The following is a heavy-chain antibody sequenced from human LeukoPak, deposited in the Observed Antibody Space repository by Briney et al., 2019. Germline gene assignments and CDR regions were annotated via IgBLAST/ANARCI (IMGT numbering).Heavy chain of an antibody. J-gene: IGHJ4*02. D-gene: IGHD3-3*01. CDR1: GFTFSSYA. CDR3: ASPQFNGPVRRSGYHY. CDR2: ISYDGSNK. Sequence: PGGSLRLSCAASGFTFSSYAMHWVRQAPGKGLEWVAVISYDGSNKYYADSVKGRFTISRDNSKNTLYLQMNSLRAEDTAVYYCASPQFNGPVRRSGYHYWGQGTLVTVSS. V-gene: IGHV3-30*01.